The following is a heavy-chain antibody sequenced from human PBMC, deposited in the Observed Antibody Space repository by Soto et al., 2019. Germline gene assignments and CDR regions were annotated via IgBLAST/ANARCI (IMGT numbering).Heavy chain of an antibody. CDR3: ARMIFRGRDYGMDV. Sequence: ASVKVSCKTSGYTFTNYVVDWVRQAPGQGLEWMGWINSGNGNTKYSEKFQGRVTITRDTSTSTAYMELRSLRSDDTAVYYCARMIFRGRDYGMDVWGQGTTVTVSS. D-gene: IGHD3-3*01. CDR2: INSGNGNT. CDR1: GYTFTNYV. V-gene: IGHV1-3*01. J-gene: IGHJ6*02.